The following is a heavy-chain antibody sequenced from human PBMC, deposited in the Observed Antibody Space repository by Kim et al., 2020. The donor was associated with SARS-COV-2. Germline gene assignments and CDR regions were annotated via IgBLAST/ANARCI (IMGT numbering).Heavy chain of an antibody. V-gene: IGHV3-23*01. Sequence: GGSLRLSCAASGFTFSSYAMSWVRQAPGKGLEWVSAISGSGGSTYYADSVKGRFTISRDNSKNTLYLQMNSLRAEDTAVYYCANDAGSELLWFGLFDAFDFWGQGTMVTVSS. CDR2: ISGSGGST. J-gene: IGHJ3*01. CDR3: ANDAGSELLWFGLFDAFDF. D-gene: IGHD3-10*01. CDR1: GFTFSSYA.